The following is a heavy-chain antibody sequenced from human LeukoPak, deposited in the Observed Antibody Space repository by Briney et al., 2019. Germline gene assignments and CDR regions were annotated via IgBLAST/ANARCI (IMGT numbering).Heavy chain of an antibody. V-gene: IGHV3-23*01. CDR2: MSGSGSGGST. CDR3: AKGPTIPPHYSTTRNYFETKAHFDY. J-gene: IGHJ4*02. D-gene: IGHD1-26*01. Sequence: PGGSLRLSCAASGFTFSSSAMSWVRQAPGPGLERVSSMSGSGSGGSTYYADSVKGRFTISRDNSKNSLYLQMNSLRPEDTALYYCAKGPTIPPHYSTTRNYFETKAHFDYWGQGTLVTVSS. CDR1: GFTFSSSA.